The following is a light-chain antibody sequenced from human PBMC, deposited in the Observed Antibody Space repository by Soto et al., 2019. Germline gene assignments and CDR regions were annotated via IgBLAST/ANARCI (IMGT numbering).Light chain of an antibody. CDR1: GSNIGTGYD. CDR3: QSYDSSLSGYV. V-gene: IGLV1-40*01. CDR2: ANN. Sequence: QAVVTQPPSLSGAPGQRVTISCTGGGSNIGTGYDVHWYQHLPGTAPKLLIFANNNRPSGVPDRFSGSKSGTSASLAITGLQAEDEADYYCQSYDSSLSGYVFGTGTKVTVL. J-gene: IGLJ1*01.